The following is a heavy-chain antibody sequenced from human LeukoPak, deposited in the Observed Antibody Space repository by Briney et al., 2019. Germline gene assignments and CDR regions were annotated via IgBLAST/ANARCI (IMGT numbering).Heavy chain of an antibody. CDR2: ISYDGSNK. Sequence: GGSLRLSCEASGFTFSNHAMHWVRQAPGKGLEWVAVISYDGSNKYYADSVKGRFTISRDNSKNTLYLQMNSLRAEDTAVYYCAKGRSTMVRGVRPPTFDYWGQGTLVTVSS. J-gene: IGHJ4*02. D-gene: IGHD3-10*01. CDR3: AKGRSTMVRGVRPPTFDY. V-gene: IGHV3-30*18. CDR1: GFTFSNHA.